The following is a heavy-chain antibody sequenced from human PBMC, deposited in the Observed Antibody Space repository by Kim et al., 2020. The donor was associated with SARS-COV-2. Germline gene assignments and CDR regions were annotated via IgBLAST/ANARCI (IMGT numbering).Heavy chain of an antibody. J-gene: IGHJ3*02. D-gene: IGHD3-10*01. Sequence: DSVKGRFTISRDNAKNSLYLQMNSLRAEDTAVYYCARSGLWCGATDACDRWGQGTMVNVSS. V-gene: IGHV3-11*04. CDR3: ARSGLWCGATDACDR.